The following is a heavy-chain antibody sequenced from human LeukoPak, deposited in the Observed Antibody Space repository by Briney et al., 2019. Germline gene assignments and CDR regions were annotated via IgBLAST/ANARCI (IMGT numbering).Heavy chain of an antibody. Sequence: NSGGSLRLSCAASVFTFSDYYMSWLRQAPGKGLGWVSYISSSSSYTNYADSVKGRFTISRDNAKNSLYLQMNSLRAEDTAVYYCAREASSIAVAGFDSWGQGTLVTVSS. V-gene: IGHV3-11*05. D-gene: IGHD6-19*01. J-gene: IGHJ4*02. CDR3: AREASSIAVAGFDS. CDR2: ISSSSSYT. CDR1: VFTFSDYY.